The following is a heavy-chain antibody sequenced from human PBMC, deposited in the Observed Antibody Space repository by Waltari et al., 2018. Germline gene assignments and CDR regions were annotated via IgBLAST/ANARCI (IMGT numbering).Heavy chain of an antibody. Sequence: EVQLVESGGDLVQPGGSLRLSCAASGFTVSNNYMSWVRQAPGEGLEWVSLIYSGGTTYYADSVKGRFTISRDKSNNTLYLQMNSLRAEDTSVYYCSTRHYWCQGTLVTVSS. V-gene: IGHV3-66*01. CDR1: GFTVSNNY. CDR3: STRHY. CDR2: IYSGGTT. J-gene: IGHJ4*02.